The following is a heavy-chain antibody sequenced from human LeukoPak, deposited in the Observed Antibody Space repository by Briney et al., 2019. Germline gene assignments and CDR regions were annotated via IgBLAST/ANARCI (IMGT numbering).Heavy chain of an antibody. J-gene: IGHJ4*02. CDR3: ARDYDTSGSYFDFFDY. CDR2: ISYDGSNE. CDR1: GFTFSTYG. V-gene: IGHV3-30*03. Sequence: PGRSLRLSCAASGFTFSTYGMHWVRQAPGKGLEWVAVISYDGSNEYYADSVKGRFTISRDNSKNTLYLQMSSLRAEDTAVYYCARDYDTSGSYFDFFDYWGQGTLVTVSS. D-gene: IGHD3-22*01.